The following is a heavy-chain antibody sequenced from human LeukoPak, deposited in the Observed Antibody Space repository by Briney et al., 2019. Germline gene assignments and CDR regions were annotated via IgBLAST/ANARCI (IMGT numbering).Heavy chain of an antibody. Sequence: GGSLRLSCAASGFTFSSYSMNWVRQAPGKGLEWVSAISGSGGSTYYADSVKGRFTISRDNSKNTLYLQMNSLRAEDTAVYYCAKASWGYSSGWYRVPFDYWGQGTLVTVSS. CDR1: GFTFSSYS. CDR2: ISGSGGST. CDR3: AKASWGYSSGWYRVPFDY. D-gene: IGHD6-19*01. J-gene: IGHJ4*02. V-gene: IGHV3-23*01.